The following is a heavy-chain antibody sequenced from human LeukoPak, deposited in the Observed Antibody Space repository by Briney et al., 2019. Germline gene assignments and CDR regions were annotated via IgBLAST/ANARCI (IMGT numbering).Heavy chain of an antibody. CDR2: INDSGGNT. Sequence: PGGSPRLSCAASGFTFSSYGMHWVRQAPGKGLEWVSEINDSGGNTYYARSVKGRFTISRDNSKNTVYLQMNSLRAEDTAVYYCAKERRDGYPDLDYWGQGTLVTVSS. D-gene: IGHD6-25*01. CDR3: AKERRDGYPDLDY. CDR1: GFTFSSYG. J-gene: IGHJ4*02. V-gene: IGHV3-23*01.